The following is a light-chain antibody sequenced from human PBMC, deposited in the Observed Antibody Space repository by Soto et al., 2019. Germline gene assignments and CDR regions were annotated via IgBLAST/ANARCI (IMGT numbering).Light chain of an antibody. CDR2: GAS. CDR3: QQRSNWPPIP. Sequence: VLTPSPDTLTLSPGARATLSCRASQSVSNNYLAWYQQKPGQAPRLLIYGASNRATGIPARFSGSGSGTDFTLTISSLEPEDFAVYYCQQRSNWPPIPFGQGTRLEIK. V-gene: IGKV3-11*01. J-gene: IGKJ5*01. CDR1: QSVSNNY.